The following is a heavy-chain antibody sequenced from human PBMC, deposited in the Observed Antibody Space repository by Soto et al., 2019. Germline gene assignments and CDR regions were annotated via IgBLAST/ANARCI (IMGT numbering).Heavy chain of an antibody. J-gene: IGHJ6*03. D-gene: IGHD6-25*01. Sequence: SETLSLTCAVYGGSFSGYSWSWIRQPPGKGLEWIGEINHSGSTNYNPSLKSRVTISVDTSKNQFSLKLSSVTAADTAVYYCARRHMDVGGKGTTVTVSS. CDR1: GGSFSGYS. CDR3: ARRHMDV. V-gene: IGHV4-34*01. CDR2: INHSGST.